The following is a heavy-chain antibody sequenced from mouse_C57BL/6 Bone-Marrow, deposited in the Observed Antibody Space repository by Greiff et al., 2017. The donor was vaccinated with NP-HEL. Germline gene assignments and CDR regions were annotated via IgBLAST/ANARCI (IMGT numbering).Heavy chain of an antibody. CDR2: INPNNGGT. J-gene: IGHJ3*01. Sequence: VQLQQSGPELVKPGASVKISCKASGYTFTDYYMNWVKQSHGKSLEWIGDINPNNGGTSYNQKFKGKATLTVDKSSSTAYMELRSLTSEDSAVYYCAMSTMIRSWFAYWGQGTLVTVSA. D-gene: IGHD2-4*01. CDR1: GYTFTDYY. V-gene: IGHV1-26*01. CDR3: AMSTMIRSWFAY.